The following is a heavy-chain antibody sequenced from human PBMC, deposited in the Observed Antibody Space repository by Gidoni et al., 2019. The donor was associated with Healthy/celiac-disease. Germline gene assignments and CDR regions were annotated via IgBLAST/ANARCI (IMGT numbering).Heavy chain of an antibody. CDR2: IYSGGST. CDR1: GFTVSRNY. Sequence: EVQLVESGGGLIQPGGSLRLSCAASGFTVSRNYMRWVRQAPGKGLEWVSVIYSGGSTYYADSVKGRFTISRDNSKNTLYLQMNSLRAEDTAVYYCARPDHSSGWYYFDYWGQGTLVTVSS. J-gene: IGHJ4*02. V-gene: IGHV3-53*01. CDR3: ARPDHSSGWYYFDY. D-gene: IGHD6-19*01.